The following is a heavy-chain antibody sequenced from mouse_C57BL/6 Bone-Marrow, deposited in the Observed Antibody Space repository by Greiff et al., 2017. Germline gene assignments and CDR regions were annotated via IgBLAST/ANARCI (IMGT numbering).Heavy chain of an antibody. D-gene: IGHD2-1*01. V-gene: IGHV1-69*01. CDR3: ARDGNYWFAY. J-gene: IGHJ3*01. Sequence: QVQLQQPGAELVMPGASVKLSCKASGYTFTSYWMHWVKQRPGQGLEWIGEIDPSDSYTNYNQKFKGKSTLTVDKSSSTAYMQLSSLTSEDSAVDYCARDGNYWFAYWGQGTLVTVSA. CDR2: IDPSDSYT. CDR1: GYTFTSYW.